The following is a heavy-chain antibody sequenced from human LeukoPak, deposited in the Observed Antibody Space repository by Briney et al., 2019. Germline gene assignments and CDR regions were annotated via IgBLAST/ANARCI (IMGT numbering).Heavy chain of an antibody. CDR3: DQRAGAQWLVTEGFDY. J-gene: IGHJ4*02. D-gene: IGHD6-19*01. CDR1: GFTFSSHA. CDR2: HSGSGGST. Sequence: GGSLRLSCAASGFTFSSHAMSWVRQAPGKGLEWVSAHSGSGGSTYYADSVKGRFTISRDNSKNTLYLQMNSLRAEDTAVYYCDQRAGAQWLVTEGFDYWGQGTLVTVSS. V-gene: IGHV3-23*01.